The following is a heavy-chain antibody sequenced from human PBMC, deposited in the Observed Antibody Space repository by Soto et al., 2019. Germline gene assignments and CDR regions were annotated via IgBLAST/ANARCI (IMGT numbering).Heavy chain of an antibody. CDR1: GFTFSSYA. CDR2: IKSKTDGGTT. V-gene: IGHV3-15*01. CDR3: TTAPYIWGSYLSNY. J-gene: IGHJ4*02. Sequence: VQLVESGGGVVQPGRSLRLSCAASGFTFSSYAMHWVRQAPGKGLEWVGRIKSKTDGGTTDYAAPVKGRFTISRDDSKNTLYLQMNSLKTEDTAVYYCTTAPYIWGSYLSNYWGQGSLVTVSS. D-gene: IGHD3-16*02.